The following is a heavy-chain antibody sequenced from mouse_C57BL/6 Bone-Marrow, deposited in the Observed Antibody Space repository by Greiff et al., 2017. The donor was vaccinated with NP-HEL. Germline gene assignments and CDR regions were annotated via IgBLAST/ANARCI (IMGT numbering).Heavy chain of an antibody. V-gene: IGHV7-3*01. CDR2: IRNKANGYTT. CDR1: GFTFTDYY. Sequence: EVQGVESGGGLVQPGGSLSLSCAASGFTFTDYYMSWVRQPPGKALEWLGFIRNKANGYTTEYSASVKGRFTISRDNSQSILYLQMNALRAEDSATYYCARSLNSAYYSNYGGMDYWGQGTSVTVSS. CDR3: ARSLNSAYYSNYGGMDY. D-gene: IGHD2-5*01. J-gene: IGHJ4*01.